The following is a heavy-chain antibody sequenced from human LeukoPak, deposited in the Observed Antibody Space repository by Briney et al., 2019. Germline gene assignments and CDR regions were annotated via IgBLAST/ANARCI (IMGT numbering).Heavy chain of an antibody. Sequence: SETLSLTCTVSGGSISSGDYYWSWIRQPPGKGLEWIGYIYYSGSTYYNRSLKSRVTISVDTSKNQFSLKLSSVTAADTAVYYCARVRRYCSSTSCYNFDYWGQGTLVTVSS. CDR2: IYYSGST. V-gene: IGHV4-30-4*01. CDR3: ARVRRYCSSTSCYNFDY. J-gene: IGHJ4*02. CDR1: GGSISSGDYY. D-gene: IGHD2-2*02.